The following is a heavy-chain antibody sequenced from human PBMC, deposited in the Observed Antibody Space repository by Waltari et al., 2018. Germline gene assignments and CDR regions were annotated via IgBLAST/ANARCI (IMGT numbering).Heavy chain of an antibody. V-gene: IGHV4-38-2*01. CDR1: GYSISSGYY. Sequence: QVQLQESGPGLVKPSETLSLTCAVSGYSISSGYYWGWIRQPPGKGLEWIGSIYHSGSTYYNPSPKSRVTISVDTSKNQFSLKLSSVTAADTAVYYCARLRVGATEYYFDYWGQGTLVTVSS. CDR3: ARLRVGATEYYFDY. CDR2: IYHSGST. J-gene: IGHJ4*02. D-gene: IGHD1-26*01.